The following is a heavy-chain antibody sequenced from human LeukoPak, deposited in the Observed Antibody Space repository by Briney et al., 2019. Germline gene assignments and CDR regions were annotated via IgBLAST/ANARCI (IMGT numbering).Heavy chain of an antibody. CDR1: GGSISSSSYY. V-gene: IGHV4-39*07. CDR3: AREKYYYDSSGYHDY. Sequence: SETLSLTCTVSGGSISSSSYYWGWIRQPPGKGLEWIGSIYYSGSTYYNPSLKSRVTISVDTSKNQFSLKLSSVTAADTAVYYCAREKYYYDSSGYHDYWGQGTLVTVSS. CDR2: IYYSGST. D-gene: IGHD3-22*01. J-gene: IGHJ4*02.